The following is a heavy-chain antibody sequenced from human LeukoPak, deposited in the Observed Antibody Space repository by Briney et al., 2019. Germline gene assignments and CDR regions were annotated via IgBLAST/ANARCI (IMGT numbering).Heavy chain of an antibody. J-gene: IGHJ4*02. CDR2: INPNSGGT. V-gene: IGHV1-2*02. Sequence: ATVKVSCKASGYTFTGYYMHWVRQAPGQGLQWMGWINPNSGGTNYAQKFQGRVTMTRDTSISTAHMELSRLRSDDTAVYYCARGTPGDFWSGYSPDDYWGQGTLVTVSS. CDR3: ARGTPGDFWSGYSPDDY. D-gene: IGHD3-3*01. CDR1: GYTFTGYY.